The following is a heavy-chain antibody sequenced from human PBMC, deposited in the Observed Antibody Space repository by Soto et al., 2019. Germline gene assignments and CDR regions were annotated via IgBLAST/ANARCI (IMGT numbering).Heavy chain of an antibody. D-gene: IGHD2-2*01. CDR2: ISYDGSNK. J-gene: IGHJ6*02. Sequence: PGGSLRLSCAASGYSFSGSAIHWVRQAPGKGLEWVAVISYDGSNKYYADTVKGRFTISRDNSKNSLYLQMNSLRAEDTALYYCARGGDIVLDLHYYYGMDVWGQGTTVTVSS. CDR1: GYSFSGSA. V-gene: IGHV3-30-3*01. CDR3: ARGGDIVLDLHYYYGMDV.